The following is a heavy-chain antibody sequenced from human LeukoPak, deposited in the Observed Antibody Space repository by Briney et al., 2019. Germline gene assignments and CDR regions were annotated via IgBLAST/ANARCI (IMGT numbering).Heavy chain of an antibody. Sequence: PSETLSLTCAVYGGSFSSSYWSWIRQPPGKGLEWIGFIYIGGYNYNPSLKSRVTMSVDTSKNQFSLKLSSVTAADTAFYYCARLPRWYYFDSWGQGTLVTVSS. J-gene: IGHJ4*02. D-gene: IGHD4-23*01. CDR1: GGSFSSSY. CDR3: ARLPRWYYFDS. V-gene: IGHV4-34*12. CDR2: IYIGGY.